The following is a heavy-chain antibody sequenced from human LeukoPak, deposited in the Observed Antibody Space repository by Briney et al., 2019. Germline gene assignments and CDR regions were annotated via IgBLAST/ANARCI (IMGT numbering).Heavy chain of an antibody. CDR3: AKVDFWYYDSSSP. V-gene: IGHV3-23*01. J-gene: IGHJ5*02. CDR1: GFTFSSYA. Sequence: TGGSLRLSCATSGFTFSSYAMSWVRQAPGKGLEWVSAISGSGGSTYYADSVKGRFTISRDNSKNTLYLQMNSLRAEDTAVYYCAKVDFWYYDSSSPWGQGTLVTVSS. D-gene: IGHD3-22*01. CDR2: ISGSGGST.